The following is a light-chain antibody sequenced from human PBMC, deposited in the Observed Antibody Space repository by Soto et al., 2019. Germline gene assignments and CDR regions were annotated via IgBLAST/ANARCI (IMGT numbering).Light chain of an antibody. CDR1: QTISSW. CDR3: QHYNSYSEA. Sequence: DIQMTQSPSTLSGSVGDRVTITCRASQTISSWLAWYQQKPGKAPKLLIYKPSTLKSGVPSRFSGSGSGTEFTRTISSLQPYDFATYYCQHYNSYSEAFVQGTKVELK. V-gene: IGKV1-5*03. CDR2: KPS. J-gene: IGKJ1*01.